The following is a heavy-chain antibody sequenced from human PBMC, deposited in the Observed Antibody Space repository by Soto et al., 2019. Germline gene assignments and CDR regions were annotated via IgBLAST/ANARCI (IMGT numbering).Heavy chain of an antibody. CDR2: INAGNGNT. J-gene: IGHJ4*02. V-gene: IGHV1-3*01. CDR3: ARAVAVSADFDY. CDR1: GYTFTGYA. D-gene: IGHD6-19*01. Sequence: ASVKVSCKASGYTFTGYAMHWVRQAPGQRLEWMGWINAGNGNTKYSQKFQGRVTITRDTSASTAYMELSSLRSEDTAVYYCARAVAVSADFDYWGQGNPVTAPQ.